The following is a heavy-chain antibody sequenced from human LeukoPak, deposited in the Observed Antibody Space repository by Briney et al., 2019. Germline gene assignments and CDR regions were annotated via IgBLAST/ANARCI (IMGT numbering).Heavy chain of an antibody. Sequence: GGSLRLSCAASGFTFSNYGMHWVRQAPGKGLEWVAFIRHDGSNKYYADSVKGRLTISRDNSKNTLYLQMNSLRAEDTAVYYCAKAGVVVPGAYFDYWGQGTLVTVSS. V-gene: IGHV3-30*02. CDR3: AKAGVVVPGAYFDY. CDR1: GFTFSNYG. J-gene: IGHJ4*02. CDR2: IRHDGSNK. D-gene: IGHD2-2*01.